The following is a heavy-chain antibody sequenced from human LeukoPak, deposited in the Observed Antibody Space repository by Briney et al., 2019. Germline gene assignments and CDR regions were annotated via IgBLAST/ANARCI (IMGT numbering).Heavy chain of an antibody. CDR2: IRQDENEK. CDR1: GLTFSSYW. V-gene: IGHV3-7*01. CDR3: AREWDYDTSCYYPFF. Sequence: GGSETLSCAASGLTFSSYWMSWVRHAPGKGREWLANIRQDENEKFYVDSVKGRFTISREKAKKSLYLQMNSLRAEDTAVYYCAREWDYDTSCYYPFFWGQGTLVTVSS. J-gene: IGHJ4*02. D-gene: IGHD3-22*01.